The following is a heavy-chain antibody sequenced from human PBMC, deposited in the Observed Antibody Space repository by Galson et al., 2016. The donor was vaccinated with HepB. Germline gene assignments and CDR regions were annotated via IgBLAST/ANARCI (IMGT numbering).Heavy chain of an antibody. CDR3: ARGSNYFDYYYYGMDV. CDR2: IWYDGSNK. V-gene: IGHV3-33*01. D-gene: IGHD4-11*01. J-gene: IGHJ6*02. CDR1: GFTFSSYG. Sequence: SLRLSCAASGFTFSSYGMHWVRQAPGKGLEWVAVIWYDGSNKYYADSVEGRFTISRDNSKNTLYLQMNSLRAGDTAVYYCARGSNYFDYYYYGMDVWGQGTTVTVSS.